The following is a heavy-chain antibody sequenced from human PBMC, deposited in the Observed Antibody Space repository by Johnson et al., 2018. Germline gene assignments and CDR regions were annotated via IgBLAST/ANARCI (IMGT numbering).Heavy chain of an antibody. J-gene: IGHJ6*02. CDR2: IIHRGST. CDR3: ARARSWGIQLYYYYYGMDV. V-gene: IGHV4-34*12. Sequence: QVQLQQWGAGLFKQSETLSLTCAVYGGSFSGYYWSCIRQPPGKGLEWIGEIIHRGSTYYNPSLHSRVTISVDTSKNQFSLKLTSENAADTAVYYCARARSWGIQLYYYYYGMDVWGQGTTVTVSS. CDR1: GGSFSGYY. D-gene: IGHD5-18*01.